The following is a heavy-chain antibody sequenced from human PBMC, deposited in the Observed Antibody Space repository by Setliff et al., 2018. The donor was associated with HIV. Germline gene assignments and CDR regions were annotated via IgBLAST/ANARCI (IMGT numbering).Heavy chain of an antibody. J-gene: IGHJ5*02. CDR2: IYTSGST. D-gene: IGHD3-10*01. Sequence: PSETLSLTCTVSGGSISSGSYYWSWIRQPAGKGLEWIGHIYTSGSTNYNPSLESRVTISVDTSKNQFSLKLSSVTAADTAVYYCARERSALLWKNWFDPWGQGTLVTVSS. CDR1: GGSISSGSYY. CDR3: ARERSALLWKNWFDP. V-gene: IGHV4-61*09.